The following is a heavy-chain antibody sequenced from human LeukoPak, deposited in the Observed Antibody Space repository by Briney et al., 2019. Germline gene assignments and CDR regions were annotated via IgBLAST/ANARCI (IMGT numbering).Heavy chain of an antibody. CDR2: IPVGGSPM. CDR3: ARVPAANTYFDY. J-gene: IGHJ4*02. CDR1: GFTFSRYS. Sequence: GGSLRLSCTASGFTFSRYSMNWVRQAPGKGLEWFSYIPVGGSPMYYADSVKGRFTISRDNAKNSLYLQMNSLRAEDTAVYYCARVPAANTYFDYWGQGTLVTVSS. V-gene: IGHV3-48*04. D-gene: IGHD2-2*01.